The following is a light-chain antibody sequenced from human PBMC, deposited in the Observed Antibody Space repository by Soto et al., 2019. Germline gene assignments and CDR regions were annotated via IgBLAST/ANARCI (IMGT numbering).Light chain of an antibody. V-gene: IGLV1-40*01. CDR1: SSNIGAGYD. CDR3: QSYDSSLGVV. J-gene: IGLJ2*01. Sequence: QSVLTQPPSVSGAPGQRVTISCTGSSSNIGAGYDVHWYQQLPGTAPKLLIYANSNRPSGVPDRFSGSKSGTSASLAITGLQAEDEADYYCQSYDSSLGVVFGGGTQLTVL. CDR2: ANS.